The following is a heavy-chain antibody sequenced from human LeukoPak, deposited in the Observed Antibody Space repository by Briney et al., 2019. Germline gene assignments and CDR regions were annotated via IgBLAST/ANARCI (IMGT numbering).Heavy chain of an antibody. CDR3: AKDGQRYFGHYYGSGSYYNEI. J-gene: IGHJ4*02. CDR1: GFTFSSYW. D-gene: IGHD3-10*01. V-gene: IGHV3-74*01. CDR2: INNEDSRT. Sequence: PGGSLRLSCVASGFTFSSYWMHWVRQAPGKGLVWVSRINNEDSRTGYADSVKGRFTISRDNAKNSLYLQMNSLRAEDTALYYCAKDGQRYFGHYYGSGSYYNEIWGQGTLVTVSS.